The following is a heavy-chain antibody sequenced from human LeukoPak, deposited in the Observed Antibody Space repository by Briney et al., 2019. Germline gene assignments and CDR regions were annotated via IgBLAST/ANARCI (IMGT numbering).Heavy chain of an antibody. D-gene: IGHD3-10*01. V-gene: IGHV3-43*01. Sequence: PGGSLRLSCAASGFTFDDYAMHWVRQAPGKGLEWVSLISWEGDTTYYADSVRGRFTISRDNSKNSLYLQMNSLRTEHPAFYYCTRDTDYGSATNYFDYWGQGTLVSVSS. CDR1: GFTFDDYA. CDR2: ISWEGDTT. J-gene: IGHJ4*02. CDR3: TRDTDYGSATNYFDY.